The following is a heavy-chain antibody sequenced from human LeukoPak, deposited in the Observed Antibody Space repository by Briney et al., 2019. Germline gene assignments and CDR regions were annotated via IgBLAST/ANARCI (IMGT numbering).Heavy chain of an antibody. Sequence: GGSLRLSRAASGFTFSGSAMHWVRQASGKGLEWVGRIRSKANSYATAYAESVKGRFTISRDDSKNTAYLQMNSLKTEDTAVYYCTTRDGYTDVDFDYWGQGTLVAVSS. D-gene: IGHD5-24*01. CDR2: IRSKANSYAT. J-gene: IGHJ4*02. CDR3: TTRDGYTDVDFDY. V-gene: IGHV3-73*01. CDR1: GFTFSGSA.